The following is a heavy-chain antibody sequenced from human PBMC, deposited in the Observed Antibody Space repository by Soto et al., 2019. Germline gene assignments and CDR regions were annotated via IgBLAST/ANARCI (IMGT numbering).Heavy chain of an antibody. J-gene: IGHJ6*02. CDR3: GRWLGTSYGMDV. V-gene: IGHV4-4*02. Sequence: PSETLYLTCAVSVGSISSTNWLSWVRQSPGKGLEWIGEIYHNGSPDYNPSLKSRVTISVDKSKNHVFLKLTSVTAADTAMYFCGRWLGTSYGMDVWGQGTAVTVSS. CDR2: IYHNGSP. CDR1: VGSISSTNW. D-gene: IGHD3-10*01.